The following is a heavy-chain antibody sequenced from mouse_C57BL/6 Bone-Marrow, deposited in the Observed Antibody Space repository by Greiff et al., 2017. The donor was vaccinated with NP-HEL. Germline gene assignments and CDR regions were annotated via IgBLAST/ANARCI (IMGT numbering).Heavy chain of an antibody. Sequence: EVQLVESGGGLVQPGGSLKLSCAASGFTFSDYYMYWVRQTPEKRLEWVAYISNGGGSTYYPDTVKGRFTISRDNAKNTLYLQRSRLKSEDTAMYYCARQADYYGSSYVDYAMDYWGQGTSVTVSS. D-gene: IGHD1-1*01. V-gene: IGHV5-12*01. CDR3: ARQADYYGSSYVDYAMDY. CDR2: ISNGGGST. CDR1: GFTFSDYY. J-gene: IGHJ4*01.